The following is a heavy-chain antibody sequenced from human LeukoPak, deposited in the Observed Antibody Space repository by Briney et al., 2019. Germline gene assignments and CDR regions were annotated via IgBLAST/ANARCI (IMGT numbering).Heavy chain of an antibody. CDR2: IIPIFGTA. CDR1: GGTFSSYA. Sequence: SVKVSCKASGGTFSSYAISWVRQAPGQGLEWMGGIIPIFGTANYAQKFQGRVTITADESTSTAYMELSSLRSEDTAVYYCASPGSGSYTDYYCGMDVWGQGTTVTVSS. V-gene: IGHV1-69*13. D-gene: IGHD3-10*01. CDR3: ASPGSGSYTDYYCGMDV. J-gene: IGHJ6*02.